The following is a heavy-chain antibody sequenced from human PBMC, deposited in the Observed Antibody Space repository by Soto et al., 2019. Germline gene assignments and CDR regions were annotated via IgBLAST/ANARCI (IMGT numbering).Heavy chain of an antibody. J-gene: IGHJ4*02. CDR3: ARDPDSASGYYYGPGEFDY. D-gene: IGHD3-22*01. CDR1: GFTFSSYG. Sequence: QVQLVESGGGVVQPGRSLRLSCAASGFTFSSYGMHWVRQAPGKGLEWVAVIWYDGSNKYYADSVKGRFTISRDNSKNTLYLKMNSMGAEATAVYYCARDPDSASGYYYGPGEFDYWGQGTLVTVSS. V-gene: IGHV3-33*01. CDR2: IWYDGSNK.